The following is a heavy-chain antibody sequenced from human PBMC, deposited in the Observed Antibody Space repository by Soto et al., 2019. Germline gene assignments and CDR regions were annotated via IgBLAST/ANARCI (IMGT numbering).Heavy chain of an antibody. Sequence: QVQLQESGPGLVKPSQTLSLTCTVSGGSISSGGYYWSWIRQHPGKGLEWIGYIYYNGSTYYNPSLKSRVTISVDTSKNQFSLKLSSVTAADTAVYYCARADTAMATNWFDPWGQGTLVTVSS. J-gene: IGHJ5*02. CDR1: GGSISSGGYY. D-gene: IGHD5-18*01. V-gene: IGHV4-31*03. CDR3: ARADTAMATNWFDP. CDR2: IYYNGST.